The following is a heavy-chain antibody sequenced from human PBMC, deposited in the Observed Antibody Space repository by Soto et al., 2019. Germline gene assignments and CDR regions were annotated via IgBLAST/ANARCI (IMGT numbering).Heavy chain of an antibody. CDR1: GGSFSGYD. V-gene: IGHV4-34*01. D-gene: IGHD6-13*01. CDR3: AEGGVAAAGTMGQDYYYGTDV. CDR2: INHSGST. J-gene: IGHJ6*02. Sequence: SETLALTFAVHGGSFSGYDWSWIRQPPGKGLEWIGEINHSGSTNYNPSLKSRVTISVDTSKNQFSLKLSSVTAADTAVYYCAEGGVAAAGTMGQDYYYGTDVWGQGTTVTVSS.